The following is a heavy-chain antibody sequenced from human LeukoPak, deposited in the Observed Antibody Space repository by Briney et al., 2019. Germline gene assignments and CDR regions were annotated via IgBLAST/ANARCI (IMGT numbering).Heavy chain of an antibody. CDR2: ISASGTYI. Sequence: GGSLRLSCAASAFTFSDYSMNWVRQAPGEGLEWVSSISASGTYIYYADSVKGRFTISRDNAKTSLYLQMISLRAEDTAVYYCARGPVAGRGWFDPWGQGTLVTVSS. J-gene: IGHJ5*02. CDR3: ARGPVAGRGWFDP. V-gene: IGHV3-21*01. D-gene: IGHD6-19*01. CDR1: AFTFSDYS.